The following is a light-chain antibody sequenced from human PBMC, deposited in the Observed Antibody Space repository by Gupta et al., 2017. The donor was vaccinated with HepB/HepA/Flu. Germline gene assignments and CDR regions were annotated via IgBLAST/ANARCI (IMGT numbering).Light chain of an antibody. Sequence: QSALTQPASVSGSPGQSITISCTGTSSDVGGYNYFSWYQQYPGKAPKLMIYEVSNRPSGVSNRFSGSKSGNTASLTISGLQAEDEADYYCSSYTSSSTVFGGGTKLTVL. CDR2: EVS. J-gene: IGLJ2*01. CDR1: SSDVGGYNY. CDR3: SSYTSSSTV. V-gene: IGLV2-14*01.